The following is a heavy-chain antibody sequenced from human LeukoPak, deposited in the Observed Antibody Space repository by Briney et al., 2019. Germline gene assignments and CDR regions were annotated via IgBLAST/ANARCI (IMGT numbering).Heavy chain of an antibody. V-gene: IGHV3-7*04. J-gene: IGHJ4*02. D-gene: IGHD2-15*01. CDR1: GFTFSTYW. CDR3: ARGDKFSGDY. Sequence: PGGSLRLSCAASGFTFSTYWMSWVRQAPGKGLEWVANIHQDGNEEYYVDSVKGRFTISRDNAKNSLYLQMNSLRAEDTAVYYCARGDKFSGDYWGQGTLVTASS. CDR2: IHQDGNEE.